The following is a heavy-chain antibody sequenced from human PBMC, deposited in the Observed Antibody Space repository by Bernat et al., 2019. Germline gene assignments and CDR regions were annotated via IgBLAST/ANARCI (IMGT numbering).Heavy chain of an antibody. V-gene: IGHV1-69*06. J-gene: IGHJ6*03. CDR2: IIPIFGTA. D-gene: IGHD3-22*01. CDR1: GGTFSSYA. CDR3: AGGLNRIGRTGGWLYYYYYMDV. Sequence: QVQLVQSGAEVKKPGSSVKVSCKASGGTFSSYAISWVRQAPGQGLEWMGGIIPIFGTANYAQKFQGRVTITADKSTSTAYMELSSLRSENTAVYYCAGGLNRIGRTGGWLYYYYYMDVWGKGTTVTVAS.